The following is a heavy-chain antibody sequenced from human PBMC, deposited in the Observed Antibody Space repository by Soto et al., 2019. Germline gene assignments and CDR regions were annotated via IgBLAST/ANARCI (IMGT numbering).Heavy chain of an antibody. V-gene: IGHV4-31*03. CDR2: IYYSKST. CDR1: GGSISSGGYY. Sequence: TSETLSLTCTVSGGSISSGGYYWSWIRQHPGKGLEWIGYIYYSKSTYYNPSLKSRVTITLDTSKNQFSLKLTSVTAADTAVYYCARSVFPWGQGTLVTVSS. CDR3: ARSVFP. J-gene: IGHJ5*02.